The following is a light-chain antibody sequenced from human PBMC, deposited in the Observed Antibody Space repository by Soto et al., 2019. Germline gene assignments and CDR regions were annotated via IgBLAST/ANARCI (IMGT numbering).Light chain of an antibody. J-gene: IGKJ4*01. V-gene: IGKV3-11*01. CDR2: DAP. CDR1: QGVGRF. Sequence: EIVLTQSPATLSLSPGERAALSCRASQGVGRFLAWYQQKPVQAPRLLIYDAPNRATGIPARFSGSGSETDFTLAIDNLETEDFAVYDCQQRGGGPLAFGGGTKVEIK. CDR3: QQRGGGPLA.